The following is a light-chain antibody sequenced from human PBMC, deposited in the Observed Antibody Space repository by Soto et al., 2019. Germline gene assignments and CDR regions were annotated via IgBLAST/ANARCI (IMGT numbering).Light chain of an antibody. V-gene: IGLV2-14*01. CDR3: SSYSSSSTPYV. Sequence: QSALTQPASVSGSPGQSITISCTGTSSDVGGYNYVSWYQQHPGKAPKLMIYDVSNRPSGVSNRFSGSKSGNTASLTISGRQDEDEDDYYCSSYSSSSTPYVFGTGTKVTVL. CDR2: DVS. CDR1: SSDVGGYNY. J-gene: IGLJ1*01.